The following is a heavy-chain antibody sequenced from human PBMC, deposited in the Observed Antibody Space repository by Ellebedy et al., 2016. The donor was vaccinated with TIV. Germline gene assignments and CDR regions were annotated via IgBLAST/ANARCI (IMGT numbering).Heavy chain of an antibody. V-gene: IGHV3-74*01. CDR3: VTASTYHRFWTDNHQGGADYFDL. CDR1: GFTFSIFW. CDR2: INSDGSST. D-gene: IGHD3/OR15-3a*01. Sequence: GESLKISCAASGFTFSIFWLHWLRQAPGKGLVWVSHINSDGSSTNYADSVKGRFTISRDNAKNKLYLQMNSLRAEETAVYYCVTASTYHRFWTDNHQGGADYFDLWGQGTLVTVSS. J-gene: IGHJ4*02.